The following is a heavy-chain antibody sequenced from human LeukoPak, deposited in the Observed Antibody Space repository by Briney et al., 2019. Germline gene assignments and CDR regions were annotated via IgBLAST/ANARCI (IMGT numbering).Heavy chain of an antibody. CDR1: GGSISSSSYY. J-gene: IGHJ4*02. V-gene: IGHV4-39*01. CDR2: IYYSGST. Sequence: SETLSLTCTVSGGSISSSSYYWGWIRQPPGKGLEWIGSIYYSGSTYYNPSLKSRVTISVDTSKNQFSLKLSSVTAADTAVYYCASRTGGSLYYYGSGVDYWGQGTLVTVSS. CDR3: ASRTGGSLYYYGSGVDY. D-gene: IGHD3-10*01.